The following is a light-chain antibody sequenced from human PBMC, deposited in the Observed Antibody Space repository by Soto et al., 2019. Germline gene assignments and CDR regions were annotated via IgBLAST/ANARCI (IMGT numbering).Light chain of an antibody. V-gene: IGKV3-20*01. CDR2: GTS. J-gene: IGKJ4*01. CDR1: QSVSSHY. Sequence: EIVLTQSPGTLSLSPGERATLSCRASQSVSSHYLAWYQQKPGQAPRVLIYGTSSRATGIPDRFSGSGSETDFTLTISRLEPEDFAVYYCQQYGSPLTFGGGTKVEIK. CDR3: QQYGSPLT.